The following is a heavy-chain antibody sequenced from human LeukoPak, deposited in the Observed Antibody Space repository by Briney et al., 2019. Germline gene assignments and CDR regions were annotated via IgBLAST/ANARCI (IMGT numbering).Heavy chain of an antibody. CDR2: NYPGDSYT. D-gene: IGHD4-17*01. V-gene: IGHV5-51*01. CDR3: ARHDSSYGYFDY. J-gene: IGHJ4*02. CDR1: GYPFTSYW. Sequence: MTGESLKISCQGFGYPFTSYWIVWVRQMLGKGLELRGINYPGDSYTRYSPSFQGQVTISADKSISTAYLQWSSLKASDTAMYYCARHDSSYGYFDYWGQGTLVTVSS.